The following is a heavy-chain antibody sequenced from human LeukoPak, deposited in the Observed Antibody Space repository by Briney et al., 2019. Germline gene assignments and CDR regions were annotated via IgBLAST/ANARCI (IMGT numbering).Heavy chain of an antibody. J-gene: IGHJ4*02. CDR3: ARDSDY. CDR2: ISYDGSNI. V-gene: IGHV3-30*03. CDR1: GFTFRSYA. Sequence: GGSLRLSCVASGFTFRSYAMHWIRQAPGKGLNWVAVISYDGSNIYYADSVKGRFTISRDDSKNTLYLQMNSLRPEDTAAYYCARDSDYWGQGTLVTVSS.